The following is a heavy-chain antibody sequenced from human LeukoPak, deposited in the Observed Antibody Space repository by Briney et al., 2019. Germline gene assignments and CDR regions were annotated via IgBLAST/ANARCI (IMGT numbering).Heavy chain of an antibody. CDR1: GVSISSSNW. J-gene: IGHJ4*02. D-gene: IGHD3-22*01. CDR2: IYHSGST. Sequence: SGTLSLTCAVSGVSISSSNWWSWVRQPPGKGLEWIGEIYHSGSTNYNPSLKSRVTISVDKSKNQFSLKLSSVTAADTAAYYCAKGSYYDSSGSFYFDYWGQGTLVTVSS. V-gene: IGHV4-4*02. CDR3: AKGSYYDSSGSFYFDY.